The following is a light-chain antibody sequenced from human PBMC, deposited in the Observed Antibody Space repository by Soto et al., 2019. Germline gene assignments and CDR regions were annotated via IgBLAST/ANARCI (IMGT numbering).Light chain of an antibody. J-gene: IGKJ1*01. CDR3: QQYGSSQS. Sequence: EIVFTQSPGTLSLSPGERATLSCRASQSVSSSYLAWYQQKPGQAPRLLIYGASSRATGIPDRFSGSGSGTDFTITISRLEPEDFAVYYCQQYGSSQSFGQGTKVEIK. V-gene: IGKV3-20*01. CDR1: QSVSSSY. CDR2: GAS.